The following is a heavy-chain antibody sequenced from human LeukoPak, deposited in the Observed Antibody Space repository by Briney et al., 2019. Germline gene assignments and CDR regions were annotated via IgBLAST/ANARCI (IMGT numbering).Heavy chain of an antibody. CDR2: INHSGSI. Sequence: SETLSLTCAVYGGSFSGYYWSWIRQPPGKGLEWIGEINHSGSINYNPSLKSRVNISVDTSKNQFSLKLSSVTAADTAVYYCARRPVAGRASFDYWGQGTLVTVSS. CDR1: GGSFSGYY. J-gene: IGHJ4*02. CDR3: ARRPVAGRASFDY. D-gene: IGHD6-19*01. V-gene: IGHV4-34*01.